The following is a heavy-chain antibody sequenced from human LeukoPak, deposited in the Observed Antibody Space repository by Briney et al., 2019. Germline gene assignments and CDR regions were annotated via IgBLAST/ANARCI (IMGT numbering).Heavy chain of an antibody. CDR2: IIPIFGTA. V-gene: IGHV1-69*05. J-gene: IGHJ1*01. D-gene: IGHD2-8*01. CDR3: ARDHLPVRNCTSGVCERQIQH. Sequence: SVKVSCKASGGTFSSYAISWVRQAPGQGLEWMGGIIPIFGTANYAQKFQGRVTITTDESTSTAYMELSSLRSEDTAVYYCARDHLPVRNCTSGVCERQIQHWGQGTLVTVSS. CDR1: GGTFSSYA.